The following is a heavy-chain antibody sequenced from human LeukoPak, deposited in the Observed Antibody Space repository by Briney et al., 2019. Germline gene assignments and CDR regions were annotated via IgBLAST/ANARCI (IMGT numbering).Heavy chain of an antibody. Sequence: SETLSLTCTVSGGSISSYYWSWIRQPAGKGLEWIGRVHTSGTSYNPSLKSRVSMSVDTSKNQFSLKLSSVTAADTAVYYCARHTTGGGDFWGQGTLVTVSS. CDR1: GGSISSYY. CDR2: VHTSGT. V-gene: IGHV4-4*07. D-gene: IGHD2-15*01. J-gene: IGHJ4*02. CDR3: ARHTTGGGDF.